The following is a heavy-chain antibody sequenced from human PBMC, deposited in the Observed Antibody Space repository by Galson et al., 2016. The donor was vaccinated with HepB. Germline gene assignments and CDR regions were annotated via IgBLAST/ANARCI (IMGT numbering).Heavy chain of an antibody. J-gene: IGHJ2*01. CDR1: GYNFATFW. Sequence: QSGAEVKKPGESLMISCKGSGYNFATFWIGWVRQMPGKGLEWMGLIYPGDSDTRYSPSFQGQVTISADKSISTAYRQWSSLKASDTTMYYCARLGTGGSYWYFDLWGRGTLVTVSS. CDR3: ARLGTGGSYWYFDL. D-gene: IGHD7-27*01. CDR2: IYPGDSDT. V-gene: IGHV5-51*01.